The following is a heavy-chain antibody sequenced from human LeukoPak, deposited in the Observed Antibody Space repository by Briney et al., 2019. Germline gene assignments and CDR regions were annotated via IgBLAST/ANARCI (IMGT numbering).Heavy chain of an antibody. Sequence: GKSLKISCKAFGYSFTSYWIGWVRQMPGKGLEWMGIIYPGDSDTRYSPSFQGQVTISADKSISTAYLQWSSLKASDTAIYYCARGDGYNLFDYWGQGTLVTVSS. J-gene: IGHJ4*02. D-gene: IGHD5-24*01. CDR3: ARGDGYNLFDY. CDR1: GYSFTSYW. V-gene: IGHV5-51*01. CDR2: IYPGDSDT.